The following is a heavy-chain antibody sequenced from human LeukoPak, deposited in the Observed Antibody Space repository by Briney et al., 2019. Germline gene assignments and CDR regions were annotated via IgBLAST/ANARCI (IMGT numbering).Heavy chain of an antibody. CDR3: AMDSSGYYLFDY. Sequence: SETLSLTCAVYGGSFSGYYWSWIRQPPGKGLEWIGEINHSGSTNYNPSLKSRVTISVDTSKNQISLKLSSVTAADTAVYYCAMDSSGYYLFDYWGQGTLVTVSS. CDR1: GGSFSGYY. V-gene: IGHV4-34*01. D-gene: IGHD3-22*01. J-gene: IGHJ4*02. CDR2: INHSGST.